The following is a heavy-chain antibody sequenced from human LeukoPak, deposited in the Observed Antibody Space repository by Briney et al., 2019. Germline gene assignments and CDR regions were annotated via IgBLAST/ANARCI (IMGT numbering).Heavy chain of an antibody. V-gene: IGHV4-61*02. Sequence: PSETLSLTCTVSGGSISSGSYYWSWIRQPAGKGLEWIGRIYTSGSTNYNPSLKSRVTISVDTSKNQFSLKLSSVTAADTAVYYCARDAPEEMATMDWGQGTLVTVSS. J-gene: IGHJ4*02. CDR1: GGSISSGSYY. CDR3: ARDAPEEMATMD. D-gene: IGHD5-24*01. CDR2: IYTSGST.